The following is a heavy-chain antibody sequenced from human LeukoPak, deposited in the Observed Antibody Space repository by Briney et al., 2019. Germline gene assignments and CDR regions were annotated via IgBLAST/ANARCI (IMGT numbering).Heavy chain of an antibody. CDR1: GFTFSSYG. CDR3: AKDSKRWKTYYYEAGSYYFDY. J-gene: IGHJ4*02. V-gene: IGHV3-30*02. Sequence: PGGSLRLSCAASGFTFSSYGMHWVRQAPGKGLEWVAFIRYDGSNKYYADSVKGRFTISRDNSKNTLYLQMNSLRPEDTAVYYCAKDSKRWKTYYYEAGSYYFDYWGQGTRATVSS. CDR2: IRYDGSNK. D-gene: IGHD3-10*01.